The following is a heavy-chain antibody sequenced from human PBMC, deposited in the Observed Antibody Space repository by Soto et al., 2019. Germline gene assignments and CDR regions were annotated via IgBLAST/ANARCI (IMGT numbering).Heavy chain of an antibody. CDR1: GGSFSGYY. Sequence: PSETLSLTCAVYGGSFSGYYWSWIRQPPGKGLEWIGEINHSGSTNYNPSLKSRVTISVDTSKNQFSLKLSSVTAADTAVYYCARVGRLRYYYYMAVWGQGTTVTVSS. V-gene: IGHV4-34*01. CDR2: INHSGST. D-gene: IGHD4-17*01. CDR3: ARVGRLRYYYYMAV. J-gene: IGHJ6*03.